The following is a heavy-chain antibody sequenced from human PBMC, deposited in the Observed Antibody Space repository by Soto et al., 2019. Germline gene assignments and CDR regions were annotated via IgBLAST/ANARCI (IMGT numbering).Heavy chain of an antibody. CDR2: IIPIFGTV. V-gene: IGHV1-69*12. J-gene: IGHJ2*01. CDR1: GGTFSNYP. D-gene: IGHD5-12*01. Sequence: QVQLVQSGAEVKKPGSSVKVSCKASGGTFSNYPISWVRQAPGQGLEWMGGIIPIFGTVNYAQKFQGRVTITAHEATSTAYMELSSLRSEGTAVYYCARGNHRWLQLWYFDLWGGGTLVTVSS. CDR3: ARGNHRWLQLWYFDL.